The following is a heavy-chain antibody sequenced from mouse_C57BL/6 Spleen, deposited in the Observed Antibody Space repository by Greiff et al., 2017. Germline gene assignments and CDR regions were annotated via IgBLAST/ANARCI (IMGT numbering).Heavy chain of an antibody. J-gene: IGHJ1*03. CDR3: ARYGKTDWYFDV. Sequence: VQLQQPGAELVRPGSSVKLSCKASGYTFPSYWMDWVKQRPGQGLEWIGNIYPSDSETHYNQKFKDKATLTVDKSSSTAYMQLSSLTSEDSAVYYCARYGKTDWYFDVWGTGTTVTVSS. CDR1: GYTFPSYW. CDR2: IYPSDSET. D-gene: IGHD1-1*01. V-gene: IGHV1-61*01.